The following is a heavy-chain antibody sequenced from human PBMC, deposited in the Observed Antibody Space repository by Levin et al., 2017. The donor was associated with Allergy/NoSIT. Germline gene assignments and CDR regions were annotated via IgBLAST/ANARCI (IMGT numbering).Heavy chain of an antibody. CDR3: ARGPSRWLVQNRKVGFDI. J-gene: IGHJ3*02. D-gene: IGHD6-19*01. CDR2: INHSGST. V-gene: IGHV4-34*01. Sequence: ESLKISCAVYGGSFSGYYWSWIRQPPGKGLEWIGEINHSGSTNYNPSLKSRVTISVDTSKNQFSLKLSSVTAADTAVYYCARGPSRWLVQNRKVGFDIWGQGTMVTVSS. CDR1: GGSFSGYY.